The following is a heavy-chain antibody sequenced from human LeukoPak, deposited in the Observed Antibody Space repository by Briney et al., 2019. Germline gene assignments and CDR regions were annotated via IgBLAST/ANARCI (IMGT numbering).Heavy chain of an antibody. J-gene: IGHJ4*02. CDR1: GYTFTTYG. CDR3: ARLYTHYDSSGYYYEDY. CDR2: ISTYNGNA. D-gene: IGHD3-22*01. Sequence: PGASVKVSCKASGYTFTTYGLSWVRQAPGQGLEWMGWISTYNGNANYAQKLQGRVTMTTDTSTSTAYMELRSLRSEDTAVYYCARLYTHYDSSGYYYEDYWGQGTLVTVSS. V-gene: IGHV1-18*01.